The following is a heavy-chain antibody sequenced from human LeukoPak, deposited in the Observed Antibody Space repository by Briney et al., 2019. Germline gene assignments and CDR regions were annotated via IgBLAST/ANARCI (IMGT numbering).Heavy chain of an antibody. CDR3: ARAGVYQSWFDP. V-gene: IGHV3-30-3*01. CDR1: GFTFSTYT. Sequence: PGGSLRLSCAASGFTFSTYTMHWVRQAPGKGLAWVAVTSYDETNRYYADSVQGRFTISRDNSKNTLYLQLNSLRPEDTAVHYCARAGVYQSWFDPWGQGTLVTVSS. CDR2: TSYDETNR. J-gene: IGHJ5*02. D-gene: IGHD2/OR15-2a*01.